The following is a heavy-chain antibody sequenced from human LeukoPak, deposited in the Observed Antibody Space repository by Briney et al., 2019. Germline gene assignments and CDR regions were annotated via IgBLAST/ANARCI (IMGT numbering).Heavy chain of an antibody. V-gene: IGHV4-4*09. CDR1: NGSISSYY. J-gene: IGHJ5*02. CDR2: IYTSGST. Sequence: SETLSLTCTISNGSISSYYWSWIRQPPGKGLEWIGYIYTSGSTNYNPSLKSRVTISVDTSKNQFSLKLSSVTAADTAVHYCARLTGTTPRFDPWGQGTLVTVSS. CDR3: ARLTGTTPRFDP. D-gene: IGHD1-7*01.